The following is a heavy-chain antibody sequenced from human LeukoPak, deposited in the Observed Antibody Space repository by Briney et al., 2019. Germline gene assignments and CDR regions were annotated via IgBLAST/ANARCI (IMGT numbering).Heavy chain of an antibody. D-gene: IGHD4-17*01. Sequence: PRGSLRLSCAASGFTFSSYAMTWVRQAPGKGLEWFSSITGNGRGTSYGDSVRGRFTVSRDNSKNTLYLQMNSLRAEDTALYYCGMDPNGDYVGAFDFWGQGTLVTVSS. V-gene: IGHV3-23*01. J-gene: IGHJ3*01. CDR1: GFTFSSYA. CDR2: ITGNGRGT. CDR3: GMDPNGDYVGAFDF.